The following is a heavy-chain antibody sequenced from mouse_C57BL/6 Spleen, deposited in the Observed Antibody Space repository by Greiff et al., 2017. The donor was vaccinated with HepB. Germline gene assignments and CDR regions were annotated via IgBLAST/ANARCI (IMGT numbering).Heavy chain of an antibody. CDR2: IHPRSGNT. D-gene: IGHD3-2*02. CDR1: GYTFTSYG. V-gene: IGHV1-81*01. CDR3: ARIKTAQATAWFAY. Sequence: QVQLQQSGAELARPGASVKLSCKASGYTFTSYGISWVKQRTGQGLEWIGEIHPRSGNTYYNEKFKGKATLTADKSSSTAYMELRSLTSEDSAVYFCARIKTAQATAWFAYWGQGTLVTVSA. J-gene: IGHJ3*01.